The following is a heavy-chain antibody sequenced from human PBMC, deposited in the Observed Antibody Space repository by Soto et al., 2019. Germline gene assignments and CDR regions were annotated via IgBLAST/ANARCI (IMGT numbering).Heavy chain of an antibody. J-gene: IGHJ4*02. CDR2: IYPGDSDT. D-gene: IGHD3-22*01. CDR1: GYSFTSYW. Sequence: PGESLKISCKGSGYSFTSYWIGWVRQMPGKGLEWMGIIYPGDSDTRYSPSFQGQVTISADKSISTAYLQWSSLKASDTAMYYCATTYYYDSSGYYEPPYFDYWGQGTLVTVYS. CDR3: ATTYYYDSSGYYEPPYFDY. V-gene: IGHV5-51*01.